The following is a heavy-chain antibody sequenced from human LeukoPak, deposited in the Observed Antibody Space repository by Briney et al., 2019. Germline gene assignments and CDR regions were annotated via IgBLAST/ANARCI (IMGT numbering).Heavy chain of an antibody. Sequence: GGSLRLSCAASGFSFSSYWIKWVRQDPGKGLEWVANIKGDGSEKYYVDSVKGRFTISRDNAKNSLYLQMNSLRAEDTAVYSCAPDCSSTSCYTRFDPWGQGTLVTVSS. CDR2: IKGDGSEK. CDR3: APDCSSTSCYTRFDP. V-gene: IGHV3-7*01. J-gene: IGHJ5*02. CDR1: GFSFSSYW. D-gene: IGHD2-2*02.